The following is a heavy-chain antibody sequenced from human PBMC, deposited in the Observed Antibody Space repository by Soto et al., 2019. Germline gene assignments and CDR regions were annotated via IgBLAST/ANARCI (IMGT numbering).Heavy chain of an antibody. J-gene: IGHJ2*01. CDR3: ARHFDVDPSLDHYYFDL. V-gene: IGHV4-4*07. CDR2: IYASGRT. Sequence: SETLSLTCTVSGVSITPYFWSWVRQPAGEAPEWLGHIYASGRTTYNPSLKSRVTMFVSQTQVSLRLTSVTAADTAVYYCARHFDVDPSLDHYYFDLWGRGALVTVSS. D-gene: IGHD3-9*01. CDR1: GVSITPYF.